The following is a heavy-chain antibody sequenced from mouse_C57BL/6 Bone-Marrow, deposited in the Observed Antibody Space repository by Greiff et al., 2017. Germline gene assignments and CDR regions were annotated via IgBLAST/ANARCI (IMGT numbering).Heavy chain of an antibody. CDR1: GYTFTSYW. D-gene: IGHD3-2*02. V-gene: IGHV1-64*01. Sequence: VQRVESGAELVKPGASVKLSCKASGYTFTSYWMHWLKQRPGQGLEWIGMIHPNSGSTNYNEKFKSKATLTVDKSSSTAYMQLSSLTSEDSAVYYCARGDSSVFAYWGQGTLVTVSA. CDR2: IHPNSGST. CDR3: ARGDSSVFAY. J-gene: IGHJ3*01.